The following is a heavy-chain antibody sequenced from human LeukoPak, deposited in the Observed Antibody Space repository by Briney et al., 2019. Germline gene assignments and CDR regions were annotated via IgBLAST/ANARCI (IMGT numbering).Heavy chain of an antibody. CDR1: GFTVSSNF. V-gene: IGHV3-66*01. Sequence: GGSLRLSCAASGFTVSSNFMTWVRQAPGEGLEWVSLIYSGGNTYYADSVKGRSTISRDNSKNTLYLQMNSLRAEDTALYYCARGDYFFDYWGQGTLVTVSS. J-gene: IGHJ4*02. CDR3: ARGDYFFDY. CDR2: IYSGGNT.